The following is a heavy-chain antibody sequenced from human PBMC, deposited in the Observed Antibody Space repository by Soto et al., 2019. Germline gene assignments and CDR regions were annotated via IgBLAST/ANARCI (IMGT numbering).Heavy chain of an antibody. CDR3: ARPRGKAVADNWFDP. CDR2: IYYSGST. Sequence: SETLSLTCTVSGGSISSSSYYWGWIRQPPGKGLEWIGSIYYSGSTYYNPSLKSRVTISVDASKNQFSLKLSSVTAADTAVYYCARPRGKAVADNWFDPWGQGTLVTVSS. CDR1: GGSISSSSYY. J-gene: IGHJ5*02. V-gene: IGHV4-39*01. D-gene: IGHD6-19*01.